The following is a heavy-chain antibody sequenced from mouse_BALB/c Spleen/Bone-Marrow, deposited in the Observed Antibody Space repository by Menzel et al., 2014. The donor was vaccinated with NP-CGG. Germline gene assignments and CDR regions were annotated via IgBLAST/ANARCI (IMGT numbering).Heavy chain of an antibody. J-gene: IGHJ4*01. CDR1: GYTFTGYW. CDR3: ARLIYGSSYIVDF. D-gene: IGHD1-1*01. CDR2: INPSNGRT. Sequence: VQLVESGAELVKPGASVKLSCKASGYTFTGYWMHWVKQRPGQGLEWIGEINPSNGRTNYNEKFKSMATLTVDKSSCTAYMQPSSLTSEDSAVFYCARLIYGSSYIVDFWGQGTSVTVSS. V-gene: IGHV1S81*02.